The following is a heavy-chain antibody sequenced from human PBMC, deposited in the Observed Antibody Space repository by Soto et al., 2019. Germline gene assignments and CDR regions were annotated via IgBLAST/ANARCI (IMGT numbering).Heavy chain of an antibody. D-gene: IGHD1-1*01. CDR3: ARVRQGCSANNCYFDP. V-gene: IGHV4-4*02. CDR1: GGSVRAPDW. J-gene: IGHJ5*01. Sequence: QVHLQESGPGLVAPSGTLSLTCTLSGGSVRAPDWWNGVRQSPDKGLEWIAEVHISGHSNYNPSLRSRVSVSIDSPKNQFYLNLNSVTAADTAIYYCARVRQGCSANNCYFDPWGQGTQVTISS. CDR2: VHISGHS.